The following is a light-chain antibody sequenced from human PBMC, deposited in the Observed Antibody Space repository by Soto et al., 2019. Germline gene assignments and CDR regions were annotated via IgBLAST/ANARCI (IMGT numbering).Light chain of an antibody. CDR3: QQRSSWPPST. CDR1: QTVFTY. Sequence: IVLTQSPATLSLSPGERATLSCRASQTVFTYLAWYQQKPGQAPRLLIYDASNMATGIPARFSGSGSGPDFPLTISSLEPEDFAVYYCQQRSSWPPSTFGQGKRLEIK. V-gene: IGKV3-11*01. CDR2: DAS. J-gene: IGKJ5*01.